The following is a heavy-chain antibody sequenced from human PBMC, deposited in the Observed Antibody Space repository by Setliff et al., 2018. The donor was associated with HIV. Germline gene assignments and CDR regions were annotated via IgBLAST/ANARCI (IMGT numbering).Heavy chain of an antibody. D-gene: IGHD6-19*01. CDR2: INHSGST. CDR3: ARRSGWAYDY. J-gene: IGHJ4*02. Sequence: SETLSLTCAAYGGSFSGYYWSWIRQPPGKGLEWIGEINHSGSTNYNPSLKSRVTISVDTSKNQFSLKLSSVTAADTAVYYCARRSGWAYDYWGQGTLVTVSS. CDR1: GGSFSGYY. V-gene: IGHV4-34*01.